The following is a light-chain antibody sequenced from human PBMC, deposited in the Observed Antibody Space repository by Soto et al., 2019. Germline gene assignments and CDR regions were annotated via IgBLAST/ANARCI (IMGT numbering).Light chain of an antibody. V-gene: IGKV1-39*01. CDR1: QRISNS. CDR2: DAS. Sequence: DIPMTQSPSSLSASVGDRVTITCRASQRISNSLNWYQQKPGEAPKFLIYDASSLQSGVPSRFSGSGSGTDFTLTITSLQPEDFATYYCQQSYSIPRTFGPGTKVDIK. CDR3: QQSYSIPRT. J-gene: IGKJ3*01.